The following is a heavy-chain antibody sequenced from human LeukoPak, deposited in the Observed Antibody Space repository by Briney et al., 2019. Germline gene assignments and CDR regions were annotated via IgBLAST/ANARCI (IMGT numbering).Heavy chain of an antibody. CDR3: ARVEDIVVVSADPVFDP. J-gene: IGHJ5*02. D-gene: IGHD2-2*01. CDR1: GYTFTSYG. CDR2: ISAYNGNT. V-gene: IGHV1-18*01. Sequence: ASVKVSCKASGYTFTSYGISWVRQAPGQGLEWMGWISAYNGNTIYAQKLQGRVTMTTDTSTSTAYMELRSLRSDDTAVYYCARVEDIVVVSADPVFDPWGQGTLVTVSS.